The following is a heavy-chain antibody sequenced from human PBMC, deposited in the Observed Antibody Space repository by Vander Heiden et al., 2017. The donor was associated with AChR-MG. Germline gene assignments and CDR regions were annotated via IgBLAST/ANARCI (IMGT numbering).Heavy chain of an antibody. CDR1: GFTFSSSW. Sequence: EVQLVESGGGLVQPGGSLRLSCAASGFTFSSSWMHWVRQAPGKGLVWVSRINSDGSSTSYADSVKGRFTISRDNAKNTLYLQMNSLRAEDTAVYYCAREKSRQWLVYYYDYYYGMDVWGQGTTVTVSS. J-gene: IGHJ6*02. D-gene: IGHD6-19*01. CDR3: AREKSRQWLVYYYDYYYGMDV. V-gene: IGHV3-74*01. CDR2: INSDGSST.